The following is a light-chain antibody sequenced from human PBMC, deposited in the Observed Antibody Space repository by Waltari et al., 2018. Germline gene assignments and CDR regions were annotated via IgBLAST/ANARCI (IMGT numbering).Light chain of an antibody. CDR1: QNIDWW. J-gene: IGKJ1*01. V-gene: IGKV1-5*03. CDR3: QHFKSFPWT. Sequence: DIQMTQSPSTLPASVGGRVTITCRASQNIDWWLAWHQQKPGQAPKPLIYGASKLHTGVPSRFSGGGYGTEFTLTISDLQPDDFATYYCQHFKSFPWTFGQGTNVEV. CDR2: GAS.